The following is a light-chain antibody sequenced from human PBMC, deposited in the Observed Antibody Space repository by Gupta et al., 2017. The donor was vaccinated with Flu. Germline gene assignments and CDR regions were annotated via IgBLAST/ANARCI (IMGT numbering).Light chain of an antibody. Sequence: EIVFTPSPATLSLSPGERATLSCRASQSVSSYLAWYQQRPGQPPRLLIYDASNRVSGIPARFSGSGSETDFTLTISSLEPEDSAVYYCQQRSNWPPHTFGQGTKLEIK. V-gene: IGKV3-11*01. CDR3: QQRSNWPPHT. CDR2: DAS. CDR1: QSVSSY. J-gene: IGKJ2*01.